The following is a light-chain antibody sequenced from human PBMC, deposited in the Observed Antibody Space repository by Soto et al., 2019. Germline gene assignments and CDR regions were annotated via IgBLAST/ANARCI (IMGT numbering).Light chain of an antibody. Sequence: DVVMTQSPLSLPVTLGQPASISCRSSQSLVYSDGNTYLNWFQQRPGQSPRRLIYKVPNRDSGVPDRISGSGSGTDFTLKISRREGEDVGVYYCMQCTLWTFGQGTKVEIK. CDR2: KVP. J-gene: IGKJ1*01. CDR1: QSLVYSDGNTY. CDR3: MQCTLWT. V-gene: IGKV2-30*01.